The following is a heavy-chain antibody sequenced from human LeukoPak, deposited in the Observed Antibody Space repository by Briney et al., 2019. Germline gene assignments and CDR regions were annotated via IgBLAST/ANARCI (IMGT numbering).Heavy chain of an antibody. Sequence: ASETLSLTCSVSNGSISSDYWTWIRQPPGKGLEWIGYIYYSGSTKYNPSLESRATISLDTSRNQFSLKLTSMSAADTAVYYCTRSLGVVIHGGMDVWGQGTTVTVSS. D-gene: IGHD3-3*01. V-gene: IGHV4-59*01. CDR2: IYYSGST. J-gene: IGHJ6*02. CDR3: TRSLGVVIHGGMDV. CDR1: NGSISSDY.